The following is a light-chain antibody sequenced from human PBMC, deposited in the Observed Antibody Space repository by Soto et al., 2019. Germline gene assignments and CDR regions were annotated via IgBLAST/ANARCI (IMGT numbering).Light chain of an antibody. V-gene: IGKV3-11*01. CDR3: QQRRSWPLT. J-gene: IGKJ4*01. CDR2: AAA. Sequence: EIVLTQSPATLSLFPGERATLSCRASQSVSSYLAWYQQKPGQAPRLLIYAAANRATGIPARFSGSGSRTVFTLTISSLQSEDFAVYYCQQRRSWPLTFGGGTKVEIK. CDR1: QSVSSY.